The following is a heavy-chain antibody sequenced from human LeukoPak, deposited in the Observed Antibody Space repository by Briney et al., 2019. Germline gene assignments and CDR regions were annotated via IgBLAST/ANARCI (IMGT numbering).Heavy chain of an antibody. CDR3: ARGPPPLGYCSGGSCYSMRNWFDP. Sequence: PSETLSLTXAVYGGSFSGYYWSWIRQPPGKGLEWTGEINHSGSTNYNPSLKSRVTISVDTSKNQFSLKLSSVTAADTAVYYCARGPPPLGYCSGGSCYSMRNWFDPWGQGTLVTVSS. CDR2: INHSGST. J-gene: IGHJ5*02. CDR1: GGSFSGYY. V-gene: IGHV4-34*01. D-gene: IGHD2-15*01.